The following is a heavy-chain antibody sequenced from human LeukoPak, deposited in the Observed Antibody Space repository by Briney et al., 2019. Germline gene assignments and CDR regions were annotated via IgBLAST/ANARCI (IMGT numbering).Heavy chain of an antibody. CDR1: GYTFTGYY. D-gene: IGHD6-6*01. CDR2: INPNSGGT. CDR3: ARDREYSSSSGPFDY. V-gene: IGHV1-2*02. Sequence: EASVKVSCKASGYTFTGYYMHWVRQARGQGLEWMGWINPNSGGTNYAQKFQGRITMTRDTSISTAYMELSRLRSDDTAVYYCARDREYSSSSGPFDYWGQGTLVTVSS. J-gene: IGHJ4*02.